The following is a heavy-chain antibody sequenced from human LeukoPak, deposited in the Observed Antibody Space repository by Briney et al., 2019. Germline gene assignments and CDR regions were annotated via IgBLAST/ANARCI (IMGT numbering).Heavy chain of an antibody. CDR2: INWNSDTK. CDR3: AKDTGGNGAYFYAMDV. Sequence: PGGSLRLSCVGSGFAFHNYAMHWVRRPPGKGLEWVSAINWNSDTKAYADSVMGRFTISRDRARNSLYLQMDSLRPEDTALYYCAKDTGGNGAYFYAMDVWGQGTSVTVSS. J-gene: IGHJ6*02. V-gene: IGHV3-9*01. CDR1: GFAFHNYA. D-gene: IGHD4-23*01.